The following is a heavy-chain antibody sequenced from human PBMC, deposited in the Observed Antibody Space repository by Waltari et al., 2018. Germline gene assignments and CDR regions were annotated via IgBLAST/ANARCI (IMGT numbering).Heavy chain of an antibody. J-gene: IGHJ5*02. CDR1: GFSLSTSGVG. D-gene: IGHD3-3*01. CDR2: IYWNDDK. CDR3: AHKGGYYDFWSGYYRSWFDP. V-gene: IGHV2-5*01. Sequence: QITLKESGPTLVKPTQTLTLTCTFSGFSLSTSGVGVGWIRQPPGKALEWLALIYWNDDKRYSPSLNSRLTITKDTSKNQVVLTMTNMDPVDTATYYCAHKGGYYDFWSGYYRSWFDPWGQGTLVTVSS.